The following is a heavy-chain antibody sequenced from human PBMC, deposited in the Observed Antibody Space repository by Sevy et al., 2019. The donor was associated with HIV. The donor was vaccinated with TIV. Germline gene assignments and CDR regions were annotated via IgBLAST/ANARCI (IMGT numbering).Heavy chain of an antibody. CDR1: GFTFSDHY. D-gene: IGHD2-15*01. CDR3: VRGPNCGVGGCQQISPYCLDV. CDR2: IRNRPNSYTT. J-gene: IGHJ6*03. Sequence: GGSLRLSCAASGFTFSDHYVDWVRQAPGKGLEWVGRIRNRPNSYTTEYVASVKGRFTISRDDSRNSVYLQMNSLKTQDSAVYYCVRGPNCGVGGCQQISPYCLDVWGKGATVTVSS. V-gene: IGHV3-72*01.